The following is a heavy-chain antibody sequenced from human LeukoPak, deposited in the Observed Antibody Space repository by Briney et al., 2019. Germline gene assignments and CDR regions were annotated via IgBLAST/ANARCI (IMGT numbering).Heavy chain of an antibody. CDR3: ASSGSYLTEYFQH. Sequence: ASVKVSCKASGFTFTDYAVHWVRQAPGQRLERMGWINAGNGNTKYSQKFQGRVTITRNTSASTAYMELRSLRSDDTAVYYCASSGSYLTEYFQHWGQGTLVTVSS. CDR2: INAGNGNT. J-gene: IGHJ1*01. V-gene: IGHV1-3*01. D-gene: IGHD1-26*01. CDR1: GFTFTDYA.